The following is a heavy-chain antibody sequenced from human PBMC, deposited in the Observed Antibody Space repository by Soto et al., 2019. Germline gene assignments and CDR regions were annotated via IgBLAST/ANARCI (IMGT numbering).Heavy chain of an antibody. Sequence: PGGSLRLSCAASGFTFSSYAMSWVRQAPGKGLEWVSAISGSGGSTYYADSVKGRFTISRDNSKNTLYLQMNSLRAEDTAVYYCAKDLHEGSSNGSGSYSPVWYFDYWGQGTLVTVSS. CDR3: AKDLHEGSSNGSGSYSPVWYFDY. J-gene: IGHJ4*02. D-gene: IGHD3-10*01. CDR1: GFTFSSYA. V-gene: IGHV3-23*01. CDR2: ISGSGGST.